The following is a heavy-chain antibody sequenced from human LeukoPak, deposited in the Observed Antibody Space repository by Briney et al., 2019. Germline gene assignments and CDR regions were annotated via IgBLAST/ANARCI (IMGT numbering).Heavy chain of an antibody. CDR2: IIPILGIA. CDR1: GGTFISYT. J-gene: IGHJ4*02. V-gene: IGHV1-69*04. CDR3: ARDDNTLWKYPVC. Sequence: SVKVSCKASGGTFISYTISWVRQAPGQGLEWMGRIIPILGIANYAQKFQGRVTITADKSTSTAYMELSSLRSEDTAVYYCARDDNTLWKYPVCWGQGTLVTVSS. D-gene: IGHD1-7*01.